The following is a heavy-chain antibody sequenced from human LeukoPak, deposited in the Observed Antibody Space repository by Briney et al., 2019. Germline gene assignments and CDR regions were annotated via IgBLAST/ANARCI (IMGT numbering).Heavy chain of an antibody. D-gene: IGHD2-2*02. J-gene: IGHJ4*02. V-gene: IGHV3-30*02. CDR3: AKDPPCSSTSCYTGYFDY. Sequence: GGSLRLSCAASGFTFSSYWMSWVRQAPGKGLEWVAFIRYDGSNKYYADSVKGRFTISRDNSKNTLYLQMNSLRAEDTAVYYCAKDPPCSSTSCYTGYFDYWGQGTLVTVSS. CDR2: IRYDGSNK. CDR1: GFTFSSYW.